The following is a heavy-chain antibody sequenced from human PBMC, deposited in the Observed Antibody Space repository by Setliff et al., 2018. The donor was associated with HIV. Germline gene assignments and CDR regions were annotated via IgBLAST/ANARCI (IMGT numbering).Heavy chain of an antibody. J-gene: IGHJ1*01. V-gene: IGHV1-18*01. D-gene: IGHD1-26*01. CDR1: GYTFTSYG. CDR2: ISAYNGNT. CDR3: ARDRWELLRRPEYFQH. Sequence: ASVKVSCKASGYTFTSYGISWVRQAPGQGLEWMGWISAYNGNTNSAQKVQGRVTMTTDTSTSTAYMELRSLRSDDTAVYYCARDRWELLRRPEYFQHWGQGTLVTVSS.